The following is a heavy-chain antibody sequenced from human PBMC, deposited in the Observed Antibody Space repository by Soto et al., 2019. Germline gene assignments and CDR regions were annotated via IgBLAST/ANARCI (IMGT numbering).Heavy chain of an antibody. J-gene: IGHJ6*02. CDR1: GGTFSSYA. CDR3: ARVANDVWSGPPFGYYGMDG. CDR2: IIPIFGTA. V-gene: IGHV1-69*13. Sequence: SVKVSCKASGGTFSSYAISWVRQAPGQGLEWMGGIIPIFGTANYAQKFQGRVTITADESTSTAYMELSSLRSEDTAVYYCARVANDVWSGPPFGYYGMDGWGQGPTVTVSS. D-gene: IGHD3-3*01.